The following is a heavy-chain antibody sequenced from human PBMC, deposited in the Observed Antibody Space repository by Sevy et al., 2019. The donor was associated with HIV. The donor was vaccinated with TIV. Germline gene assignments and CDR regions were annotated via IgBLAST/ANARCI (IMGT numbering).Heavy chain of an antibody. D-gene: IGHD3-10*01. Sequence: GGSLRLSCAASGFTFSSYAMSWVRQAPGKGLEWVSAISGSGGSTYYADSVKGRFTISRDNSKNTLYLQMNSLRAEDMAVYYCAKEGTWFGETPYYYGMDVWGQGTTVTVSS. CDR2: ISGSGGST. J-gene: IGHJ6*02. CDR1: GFTFSSYA. V-gene: IGHV3-23*01. CDR3: AKEGTWFGETPYYYGMDV.